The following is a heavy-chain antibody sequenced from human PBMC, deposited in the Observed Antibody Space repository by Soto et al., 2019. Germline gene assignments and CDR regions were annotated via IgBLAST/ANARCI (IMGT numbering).Heavy chain of an antibody. V-gene: IGHV3-23*01. CDR3: AKERSSGWSFDY. Sequence: GGSLRLSCAASGFTLSTYAMSWVRQAPGKGLEWVSGISGSGDSTYYADSVKGRFTVSRDNSKNTLYLQMNSLRAEDTAVFYCAKERSSGWSFDYWGQGTLVTVSS. J-gene: IGHJ4*02. D-gene: IGHD6-19*01. CDR2: ISGSGDST. CDR1: GFTLSTYA.